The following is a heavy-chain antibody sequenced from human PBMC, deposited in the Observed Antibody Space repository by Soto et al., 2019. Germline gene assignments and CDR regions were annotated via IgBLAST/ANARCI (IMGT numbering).Heavy chain of an antibody. J-gene: IGHJ5*02. V-gene: IGHV3-11*04. D-gene: IGHD2-2*01. CDR1: GCTFSDYF. Sequence: QVHLVESGGGVVKPAGSLRLSCAASGCTFSDYFMSWMRQAPGKGLEWVSFISGSGDNIKYAESVKGRFTISRDNAKNSLYLQMNSLRDEDTAVYYCVRDSARIVVVPRVDVDNWFDPWGQGTLVTVSS. CDR2: ISGSGDNI. CDR3: VRDSARIVVVPRVDVDNWFDP.